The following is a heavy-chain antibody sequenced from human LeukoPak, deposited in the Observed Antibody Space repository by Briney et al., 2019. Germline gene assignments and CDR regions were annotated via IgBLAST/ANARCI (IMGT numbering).Heavy chain of an antibody. Sequence: GGSLRLSCAASGFTFSSYWMSWVRQAPGKGLEWVANIKEDGSERYYVDSVKGRFTISRDNAKNSVYLQMNSLRGEDTAVYYCARGKSTSYWGQGTLVTVSS. CDR2: IKEDGSER. CDR3: ARGKSTSY. V-gene: IGHV3-7*04. CDR1: GFTFSSYW. D-gene: IGHD2-2*01. J-gene: IGHJ4*02.